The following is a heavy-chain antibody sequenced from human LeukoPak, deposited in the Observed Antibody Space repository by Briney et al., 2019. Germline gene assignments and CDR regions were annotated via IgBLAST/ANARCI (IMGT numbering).Heavy chain of an antibody. CDR2: VIPMFDVT. CDR3: ARDPALEGTEDYRDFGGVESVDAFDV. J-gene: IGHJ3*01. V-gene: IGHV1-2*06. Sequence: GASVKVSCKASGYTFTGYYMHWVRQAPGQGLEWMGRVIPMFDVTDYAQKFQGRVTITADTSTGTAYMELSSLTSDDTAMYYCARDPALEGTEDYRDFGGVESVDAFDVWGQGTMVTVFS. D-gene: IGHD4-23*01. CDR1: GYTFTGYY.